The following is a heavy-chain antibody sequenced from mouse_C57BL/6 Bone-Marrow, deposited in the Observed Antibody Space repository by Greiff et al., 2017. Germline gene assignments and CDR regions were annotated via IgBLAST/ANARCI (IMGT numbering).Heavy chain of an antibody. CDR3: TTAAFDV. CDR2: INPNYGTT. Sequence: EVKLQESGPELVKPGASVKISCKASGYSFTDYNMNWVKQSNGKSLEWIGVINPNYGTTSYNQKFKGKATITADTSSNTAYLQLSSLTSEDTAVYYCTTAAFDVWGTGTTVTVSS. V-gene: IGHV1-39*01. D-gene: IGHD1-2*01. J-gene: IGHJ1*03. CDR1: GYSFTDYN.